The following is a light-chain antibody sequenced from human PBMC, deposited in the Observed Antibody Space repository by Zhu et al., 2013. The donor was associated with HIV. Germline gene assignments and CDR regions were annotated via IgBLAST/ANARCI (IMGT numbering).Light chain of an antibody. V-gene: IGLV2-23*02. J-gene: IGLJ3*02. Sequence: QSALTQPASVSGSPGQSITISCTGTSSNFETYKLVSWYQHHPGKVPKLMIYEVTKRPSGVSNRFSGSKSGNTASLTISGLQAEDEADYYCCSYAFSSSLLWVFGGGTKLTVL. CDR1: SSNFETYKL. CDR3: CSYAFSSSLLWV. CDR2: EVT.